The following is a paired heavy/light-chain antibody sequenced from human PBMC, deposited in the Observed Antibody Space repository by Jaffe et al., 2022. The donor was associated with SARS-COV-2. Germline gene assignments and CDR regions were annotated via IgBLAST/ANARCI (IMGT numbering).Light chain of an antibody. Sequence: EIVLTQSPPTLSLSPGERATLSCRASQSVGSYLVWYQQKPGQAPGLLIYDASTRVAGVPARFSGSGSGTDFTLTISSLEPEDFAVYFCQQRSNWPSLTFGGGTKVEIK. CDR2: DAS. CDR3: QQRSNWPSLT. CDR1: QSVGSY. V-gene: IGKV3-11*01. J-gene: IGKJ4*01.
Heavy chain of an antibody. CDR2: LHHGGTT. CDR1: GSSISSGYY. CDR3: AVYFGERHDAFDI. Sequence: QVQLQESGPGLVKPSETLSLTCTVSGSSISSGYYWGWIRQPPGKGLEWIGSLHHGGTTYYSPSLRSRVTISVDTSKNHFSLKVTSVTAADTAIYHCAVYFGERHDAFDIWGQGTVVTVSS. J-gene: IGHJ3*02. D-gene: IGHD3-10*01. V-gene: IGHV4-38-2*02.